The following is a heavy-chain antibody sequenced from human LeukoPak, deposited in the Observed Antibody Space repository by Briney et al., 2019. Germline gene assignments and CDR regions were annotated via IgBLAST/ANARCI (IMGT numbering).Heavy chain of an antibody. CDR3: ARDPGGYYYDSSEYYFDY. CDR2: ISHDGSTI. CDR1: GFTFDHYG. D-gene: IGHD3-22*01. V-gene: IGHV3-30*03. J-gene: IGHJ4*02. Sequence: GGSLRLTCAVSGFTFDHYGMHWVRQAPGKGLEWVAVISHDGSTIYYADSVEGRFTISRDNSDNTLFLQMNSLRAEDTAIYYCARDPGGYYYDSSEYYFDYWGQGTLVTVSS.